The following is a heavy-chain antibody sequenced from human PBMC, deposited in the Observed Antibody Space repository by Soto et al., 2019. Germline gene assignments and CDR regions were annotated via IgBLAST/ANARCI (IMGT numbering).Heavy chain of an antibody. J-gene: IGHJ4*02. CDR2: IGTSGGST. CDR3: AKDRAYCGGDCYSDPGFFDY. CDR1: GFAFSSYA. Sequence: GGALRLSCAPSGFAFSSYAMHWVRQAPGVGLEWVSGIGTSGGSTYYAGSVKGRFTISRHNSKNTLDPQMNIVRAHHTAVDSYAKDRAYCGGDCYSDPGFFDYWGQGNLVTVS. V-gene: IGHV3-23*01. D-gene: IGHD2-21*02.